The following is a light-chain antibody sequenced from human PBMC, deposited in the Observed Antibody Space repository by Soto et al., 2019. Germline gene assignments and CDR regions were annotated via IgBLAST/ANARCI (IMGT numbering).Light chain of an antibody. V-gene: IGKV1-5*01. CDR2: DAS. CDR1: QNIDDW. CDR3: QQYKSHRT. J-gene: IGKJ1*01. Sequence: DIQITQSPSTLSASVVYRVSITCRASQNIDDWLAWYQQKPGKAPKFLMYDASTLTSGVPSRFSGSRSGTEFTLTISSLQPDDFATYYCQQYKSHRTFGQGTKVDIK.